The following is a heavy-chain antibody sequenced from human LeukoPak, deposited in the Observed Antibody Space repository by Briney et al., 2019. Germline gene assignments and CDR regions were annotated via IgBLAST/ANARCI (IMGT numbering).Heavy chain of an antibody. J-gene: IGHJ3*01. Sequence: SSETLSLTCTVSGGSISSYYWSWIRQPPGKGLEWIGYIYYSGSTNYNPSLKSRVTISVDTSKNQFSLKLSSVTAADTAVYYRARDVRSSRLVTHVWGQGTMVTVSS. CDR2: IYYSGST. CDR1: GGSISSYY. V-gene: IGHV4-59*01. CDR3: ARDVRSSRLVTHV. D-gene: IGHD3-9*01.